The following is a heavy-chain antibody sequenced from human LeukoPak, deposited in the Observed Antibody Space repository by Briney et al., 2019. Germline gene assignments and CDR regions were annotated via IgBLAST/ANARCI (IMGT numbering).Heavy chain of an antibody. D-gene: IGHD3-16*02. CDR3: ARGAQPYYDYVWGSYRHNWFDP. CDR2: IWYDGSNK. Sequence: PGRSLRLSCAASGFTFSSYGMHWVRQAPGKGLEWVAVIWYDGSNKYYADSVKGQFTISRDNSKNTLYLQMNSLRAEDTAVYYCARGAQPYYDYVWGSYRHNWFDPWGQGTLVTVSS. V-gene: IGHV3-33*01. CDR1: GFTFSSYG. J-gene: IGHJ5*02.